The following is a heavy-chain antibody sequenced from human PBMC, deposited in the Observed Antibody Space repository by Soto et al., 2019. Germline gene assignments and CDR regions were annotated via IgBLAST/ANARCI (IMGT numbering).Heavy chain of an antibody. CDR1: GFTFTSSA. J-gene: IGHJ4*02. CDR2: IVVGSGNT. V-gene: IGHV1-58*01. D-gene: IGHD5-12*01. CDR3: AADRGDGYNSLNY. Sequence: QMQLVQSGPEVKKPGTSVKVSCKASGFTFTSSAVQWVRQASGQRLEWIGWIVVGSGNTNYAQKFQERVTFTRDMSTSTAYMELSSLRSEDTAVYYCAADRGDGYNSLNYWGQGTLVTVSS.